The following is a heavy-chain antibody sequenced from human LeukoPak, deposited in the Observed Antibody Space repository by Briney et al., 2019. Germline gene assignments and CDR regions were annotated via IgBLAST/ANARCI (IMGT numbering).Heavy chain of an antibody. CDR3: AKVGLGNTAIHI. V-gene: IGHV1-8*01. J-gene: IGHJ3*02. CDR2: MNFNSGNT. Sequence: ASVKDSCKASGYTFPNYDINWVRQATGQGLEWMGWMNFNSGNTGYAQKFQGRVTMTRNTAISTIYMELSSLKSEDTAIYYCAKVGLGNTAIHIWGQGTMVTVSS. D-gene: IGHD3/OR15-3a*01. CDR1: GYTFPNYD.